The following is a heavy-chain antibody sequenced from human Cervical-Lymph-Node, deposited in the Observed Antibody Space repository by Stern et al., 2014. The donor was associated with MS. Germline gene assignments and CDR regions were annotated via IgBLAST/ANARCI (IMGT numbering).Heavy chain of an antibody. V-gene: IGHV7-4-1*02. J-gene: IGHJ3*02. CDR3: AKEGVEDNDAFDI. CDR2: INTHTGKP. D-gene: IGHD3-3*01. CDR1: GDTFSDSA. Sequence: QVQLVQSGSELNSPGASVKVSCRASGDTFSDSAINWVRQVPGQGLEWMGWINTHTGKPTYAQDFTGHFVFSLDTSVSTAYLQITSLRAEDSAIYFCAKEGVEDNDAFDIWGQGTMVTVSP.